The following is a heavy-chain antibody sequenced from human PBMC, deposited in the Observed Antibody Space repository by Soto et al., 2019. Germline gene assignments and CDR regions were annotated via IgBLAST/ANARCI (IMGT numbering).Heavy chain of an antibody. CDR1: GYTLTGSF. Sequence: ASVKVSCKPSGYTLTGSFRHWGRQAPGQGLEWLGWINPNNGGTKYAQKFQGSVTMTSATTISTAHLELSRLRADATAGYSCARGAYRSSYYYGFDVWGQGTTVTVSS. CDR2: INPNNGGT. V-gene: IGHV1-2*02. CDR3: ARGAYRSSYYYGFDV. J-gene: IGHJ6*02. D-gene: IGHD1-26*01.